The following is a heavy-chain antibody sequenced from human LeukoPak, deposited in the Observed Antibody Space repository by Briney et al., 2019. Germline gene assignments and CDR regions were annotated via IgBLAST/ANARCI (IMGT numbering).Heavy chain of an antibody. J-gene: IGHJ3*02. Sequence: PSETLSLTCTVSGGSISSSGYYWGWIRQPPGKGLEWIGSIYYSGSTYYNPSLKSRVTISVDTSKNQFSLKLSSVTAADTAVYYCARQGYYDSSANSEGAFDIWGQGTMVTVSS. CDR3: ARQGYYDSSANSEGAFDI. CDR2: IYYSGST. D-gene: IGHD3-22*01. CDR1: GGSISSSGYY. V-gene: IGHV4-39*01.